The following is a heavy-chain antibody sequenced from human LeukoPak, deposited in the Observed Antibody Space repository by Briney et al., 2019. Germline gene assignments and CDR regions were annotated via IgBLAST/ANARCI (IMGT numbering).Heavy chain of an antibody. CDR1: GFTFSSYA. CDR2: ISGSGGST. Sequence: GGSLRLSCAASGFTFSSYAMSWVRQAPGKGLEWVSAISGSGGSTYYADSVKGRFTISRDNSKNTLYLQMNSLRAEDTAVYYCAKDGVYGPGCCYYFDYWGQGTLVTVSS. J-gene: IGHJ4*02. V-gene: IGHV3-23*01. CDR3: AKDGVYGPGCCYYFDY. D-gene: IGHD3-10*01.